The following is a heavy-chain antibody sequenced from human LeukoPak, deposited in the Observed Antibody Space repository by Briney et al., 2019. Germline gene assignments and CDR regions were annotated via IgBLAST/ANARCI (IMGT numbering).Heavy chain of an antibody. CDR2: ISSSGSYI. D-gene: IGHD3-9*01. J-gene: IGHJ4*02. CDR3: ARGAGYDIWTGPHY. Sequence: PGGSLRLSCAASEFTFSSYSMNWIRQAPGKGLEWVSSISSSGSYIHYADSVKGRFTISRDNAKNSLFLQMNSLTAEDTSVYYCARGAGYDIWTGPHYWGQGTLVTVSS. CDR1: EFTFSSYS. V-gene: IGHV3-21*01.